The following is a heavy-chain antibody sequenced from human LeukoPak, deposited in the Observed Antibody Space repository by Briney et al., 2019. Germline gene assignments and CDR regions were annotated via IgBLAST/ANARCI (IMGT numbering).Heavy chain of an antibody. CDR2: MDPTGSQK. J-gene: IGHJ4*02. D-gene: IGHD1-1*01. V-gene: IGHV3-7*01. CDR1: QFTFNGSW. CDR3: AICTSGNY. Sequence: GGSLRLSCADFQFTFNGSWMNWVRQAPGKGLEWVANMDPTGSQKRYVDSVKGRFNISKDNPGTSLYLNMHNLRAEDTAIYYCAICTSGNYWGQGTLVTVSS.